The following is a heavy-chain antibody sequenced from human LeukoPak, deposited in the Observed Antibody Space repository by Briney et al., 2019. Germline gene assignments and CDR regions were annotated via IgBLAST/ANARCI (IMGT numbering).Heavy chain of an antibody. CDR3: EGTVSPSRTYYFDY. J-gene: IGHJ4*02. V-gene: IGHV3-23*01. CDR1: GFTFSSYA. D-gene: IGHD3-10*01. Sequence: PGGSLRLSCAASGFTFSSYAMSWVRQAPGKGLEWVSAISGSGGSTYYADSVKGRFTISRDNSKNTLYLQMNSLRAEDTAVYYCEGTVSPSRTYYFDYWGQGTLVTVSS. CDR2: ISGSGGST.